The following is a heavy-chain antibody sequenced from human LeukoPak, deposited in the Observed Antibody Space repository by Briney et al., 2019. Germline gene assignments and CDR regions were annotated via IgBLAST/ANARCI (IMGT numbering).Heavy chain of an antibody. CDR3: ARGGYSSSWYPEGLDY. D-gene: IGHD6-13*01. CDR1: GYTFTSYY. CDR2: INPSGGST. V-gene: IGHV1-46*01. J-gene: IGHJ4*02. Sequence: APVKVSCKASGYTFTSYYMHWVRQAPGQGLEWMGIINPSGGSTSYAQKFQGRVTMTRDTSTSTVYMELSSLRSEDTAVYYCARGGYSSSWYPEGLDYWGQGTLVTVSS.